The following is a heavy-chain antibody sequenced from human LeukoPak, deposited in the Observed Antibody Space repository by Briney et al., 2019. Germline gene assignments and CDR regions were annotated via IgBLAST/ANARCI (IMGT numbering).Heavy chain of an antibody. CDR2: SDPKSGAT. V-gene: IGHV1-2*02. D-gene: IGHD3-10*01. CDR3: ARGNFYDNKGYSPELRY. Sequence: GASVKVSCKASGYTFTSYEIHWLRQSPGQRFEWMGWSDPKSGATKYEHFQGRVTMTRDTSISTAYMELSRLTSDDTAVYYCARGNFYDNKGYSPELRYWGQGTLVTVSS. J-gene: IGHJ4*02. CDR1: GYTFTSYE.